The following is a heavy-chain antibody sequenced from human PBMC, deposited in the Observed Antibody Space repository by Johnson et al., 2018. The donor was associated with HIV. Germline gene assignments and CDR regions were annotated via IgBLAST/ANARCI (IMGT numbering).Heavy chain of an antibody. J-gene: IGHJ3*02. D-gene: IGHD2-2*01. CDR1: GFTFSSYW. V-gene: IGHV3-20*04. CDR3: ARDRPDIVVVPGAIDAFDI. CDR2: INWNGGST. Sequence: VQLVESGGGLVQPGGSLRLSCAASGFTFSSYWMSWVRQAPGKGLEWVSGINWNGGSTGYADSVKGRFTISRDNAKNSLYLQMNSLRAEDTAVYYCARDRPDIVVVPGAIDAFDIWGQGTMVTVSS.